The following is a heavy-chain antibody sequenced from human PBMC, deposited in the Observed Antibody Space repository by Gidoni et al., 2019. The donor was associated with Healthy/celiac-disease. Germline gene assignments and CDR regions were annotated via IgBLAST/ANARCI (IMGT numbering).Heavy chain of an antibody. CDR2: IYTSGST. J-gene: IGHJ5*02. CDR3: AREGVGAVAGLNWFDP. Sequence: QVQLQESGPGLVKPSQTLSLTCTVSGGSISSGSYYWRWIRQPAGKGLEGIGRIYTSGSTNYNPSLKSRVTISVDTSKNQFSLKLSSVTAADTAVYYCAREGVGAVAGLNWFDPWGQGTLVTVSS. D-gene: IGHD6-19*01. V-gene: IGHV4-61*02. CDR1: GGSISSGSYY.